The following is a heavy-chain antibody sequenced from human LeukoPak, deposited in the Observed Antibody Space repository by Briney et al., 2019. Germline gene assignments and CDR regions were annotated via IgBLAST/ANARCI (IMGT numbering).Heavy chain of an antibody. CDR1: GFTFSSYG. CDR2: ISYDGKNK. V-gene: IGHV3-30*18. Sequence: PGGSLRLSCAASGFTFSSYGMHWARQAPGKGLEWVAVISYDGKNKYYADSVKGRFTISRDNSKNTLYLQMNSLRAEDTAVYYCAKEYHPRVATAYDYWGQGTLVTVSS. D-gene: IGHD1-14*01. CDR3: AKEYHPRVATAYDY. J-gene: IGHJ4*02.